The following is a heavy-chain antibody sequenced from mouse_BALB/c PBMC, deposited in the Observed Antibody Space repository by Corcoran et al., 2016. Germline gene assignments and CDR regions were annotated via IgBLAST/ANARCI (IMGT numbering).Heavy chain of an antibody. CDR2: INTHSGVP. J-gene: IGHJ4*01. CDR3: ASDGYYAMDY. D-gene: IGHD2-3*01. CDR1: GYTFTTAG. V-gene: IGHV9-4*02. Sequence: QIQLVQSGPELKKPGETVRISCKASGYTFTTAGMQWVQKMPGKGLKWIGWINTHSGVPKYAEDFKGRFAFSLETSASTAYLQISKLKNEDTATYFCASDGYYAMDYWGQGTSVTVSS.